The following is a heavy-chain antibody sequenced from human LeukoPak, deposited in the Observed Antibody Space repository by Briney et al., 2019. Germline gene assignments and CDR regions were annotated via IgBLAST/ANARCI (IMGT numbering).Heavy chain of an antibody. CDR3: ARDGGYYDSSGYAPPPDAFDI. CDR1: GGSISSYY. J-gene: IGHJ3*02. D-gene: IGHD3-22*01. CDR2: IYSNGST. V-gene: IGHV4-4*07. Sequence: SETLSLTCTVSGGSISSYYWSWIRQPAGKGLEWIGRIYSNGSTKYNPSLKSRVTMSVDTCKIQFSLKLSSVTAVDTAVYYCARDGGYYDSSGYAPPPDAFDIWGQGTRVTVSS.